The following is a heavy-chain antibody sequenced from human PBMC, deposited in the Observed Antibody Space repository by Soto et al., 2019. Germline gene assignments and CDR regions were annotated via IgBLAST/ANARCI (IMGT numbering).Heavy chain of an antibody. D-gene: IGHD3-16*01. V-gene: IGHV4-39*01. CDR3: ARQVDYPSKGWFDH. Sequence: QLQLQESGPGLVKPSETLSLTCTVSGGSINRTNYFWAWIRQPPGKGLEWIGSFYYSGSTYYNPSLKSRVTIFEDTSENQFSLKLTSVTAADTAMYYCARQVDYPSKGWFDHWGQGTLVTVSS. J-gene: IGHJ5*02. CDR1: GGSINRTNYF. CDR2: FYYSGST.